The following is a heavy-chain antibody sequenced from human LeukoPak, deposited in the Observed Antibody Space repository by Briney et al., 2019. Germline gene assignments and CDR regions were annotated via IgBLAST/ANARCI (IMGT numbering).Heavy chain of an antibody. D-gene: IGHD2-2*01. Sequence: PGDSVKVSCKSSGFTFTDEYIHWVRQAPGQGLEWMGWINPYSGAINYAQKFQGRVTLTRDTSISTAYMELSRLTSGDTAVYYCARDPKSQLLLDYWGQGTLVTVSS. CDR2: INPYSGAI. J-gene: IGHJ4*02. V-gene: IGHV1-2*02. CDR3: ARDPKSQLLLDY. CDR1: GFTFTDEY.